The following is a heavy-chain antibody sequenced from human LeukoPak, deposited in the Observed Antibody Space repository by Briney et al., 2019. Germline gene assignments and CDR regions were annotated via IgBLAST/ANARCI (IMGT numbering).Heavy chain of an antibody. V-gene: IGHV4-59*08. J-gene: IGHJ4*02. CDR2: IYYSGST. CDR1: GGSISNYN. CDR3: ARHEKSSGWYYDY. Sequence: PSETLSLTCTVSGGSISNYNWCWIRQPPGKGLYWIGYIYYSGSTNYNPSLKSRVTISVDTSRNQFSLKLSSVTAADTAVHYCARHEKSSGWYYDYWGQGTLVTVSS. D-gene: IGHD6-19*01.